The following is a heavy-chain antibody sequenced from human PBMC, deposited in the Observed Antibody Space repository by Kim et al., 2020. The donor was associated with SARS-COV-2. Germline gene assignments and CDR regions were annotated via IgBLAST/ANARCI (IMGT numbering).Heavy chain of an antibody. D-gene: IGHD2-21*02. CDR3: ARDPGGGGNSDYYYYYGMDV. CDR2: IYYSGST. CDR1: GGSISSGGYY. J-gene: IGHJ6*02. V-gene: IGHV4-31*03. Sequence: SETLSLTCTVSGGSISSGGYYWSWIRQHPGKGLEWIGYIYYSGSTYYNPSLKSRVTISVDTSKNQFSLKLSSVTAADTAVYYCARDPGGGGNSDYYYYYGMDVWGQGTTVTVSS.